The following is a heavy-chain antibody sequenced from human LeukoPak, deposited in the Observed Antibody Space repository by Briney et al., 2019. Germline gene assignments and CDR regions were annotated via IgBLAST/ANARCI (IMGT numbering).Heavy chain of an antibody. Sequence: GASVKVSCKASGYTFTGYYMHWVRQAPGQGLEWMGGIIPIFGTANYAQKFQGRVTITADESTSTAYMELSSLRSEDTAVYYCASRFWSHHQDHIPYAFDIWGQGTMVTVSS. CDR1: GYTFTGYY. D-gene: IGHD3-3*01. V-gene: IGHV1-69*13. CDR3: ASRFWSHHQDHIPYAFDI. CDR2: IIPIFGTA. J-gene: IGHJ3*02.